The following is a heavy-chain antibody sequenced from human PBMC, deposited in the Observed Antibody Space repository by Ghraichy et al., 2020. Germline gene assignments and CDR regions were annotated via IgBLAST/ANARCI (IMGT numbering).Heavy chain of an antibody. V-gene: IGHV4-59*01. CDR1: GGSISSYY. D-gene: IGHD1-26*01. Sequence: SQTLSPTCTVSGGSISSYYWSWIRQPPGKGLEWIGYIYYSGSTNYNPSLKSRLTISVDTSKNQFSLKLSSVTAADTAVYYCASDMVVGATKYAFDIWGQGTMVTVSS. CDR3: ASDMVVGATKYAFDI. J-gene: IGHJ3*02. CDR2: IYYSGST.